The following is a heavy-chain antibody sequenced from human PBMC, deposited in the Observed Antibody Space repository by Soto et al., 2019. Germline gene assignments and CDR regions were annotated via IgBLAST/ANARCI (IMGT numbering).Heavy chain of an antibody. CDR3: ARSMTTVVTLDY. Sequence: SETLSLTCAVYGGSFSGYSWTWIRQPPGKGLEWIGSIYYSGSTYYNPSLKSRVTISVDTSKNQFSLKLSSVTAADTAVYYCARSMTTVVTLDYWGQGTLVTVSS. CDR2: IYYSGST. V-gene: IGHV4-34*01. J-gene: IGHJ4*02. D-gene: IGHD4-17*01. CDR1: GGSFSGYS.